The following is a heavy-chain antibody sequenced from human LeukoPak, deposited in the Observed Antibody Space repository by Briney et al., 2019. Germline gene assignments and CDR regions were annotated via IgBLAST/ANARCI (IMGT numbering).Heavy chain of an antibody. CDR3: ARVVRYSNYPYYYYYYMDV. J-gene: IGHJ6*03. Sequence: SETLSLTCTVSGGSISSHYWSWIRQPPGKGLEWIGYIYYSGSTNYNPSLKSRVTISVDTSKNQFSLKLSSATAADTAVYYCARVVRYSNYPYYYYYYMDVWGKGTTVTVSS. CDR1: GGSISSHY. CDR2: IYYSGST. V-gene: IGHV4-59*11. D-gene: IGHD4-11*01.